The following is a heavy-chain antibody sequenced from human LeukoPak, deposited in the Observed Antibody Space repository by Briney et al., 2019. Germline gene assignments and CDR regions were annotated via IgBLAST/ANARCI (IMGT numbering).Heavy chain of an antibody. CDR3: AKAHYYDFWSDYLGDAFDI. CDR2: ISGSSGNT. CDR1: GFTFSSYA. D-gene: IGHD3-3*01. J-gene: IGHJ3*02. Sequence: GVSLSLSCAASGFTFSSYAMRWVRQARGKGLEWVSDISGSSGNTYHTDPVRGRITISRDNSKNTLYLQRNSQRVEDTAVHYCAKAHYYDFWSDYLGDAFDIWGQGTMVTVSS. V-gene: IGHV3-23*01.